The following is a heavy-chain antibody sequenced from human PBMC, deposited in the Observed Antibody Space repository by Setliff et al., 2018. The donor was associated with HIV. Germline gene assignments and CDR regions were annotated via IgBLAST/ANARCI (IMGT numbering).Heavy chain of an antibody. Sequence: LRLSCAASGLTFSNYWMAWVRQAPGKGLEWVANINLDGGQRYYVDSVKGRFIASTDNAKNSLFLQMNSLKAEDTAVYYCARAYNVYDCRFDSSGYDYWGQGTLVTVSS. CDR3: ARAYNVYDCRFDSSGYDY. V-gene: IGHV3-7*03. J-gene: IGHJ4*02. CDR1: GLTFSNYW. D-gene: IGHD3-22*01. CDR2: INLDGGQR.